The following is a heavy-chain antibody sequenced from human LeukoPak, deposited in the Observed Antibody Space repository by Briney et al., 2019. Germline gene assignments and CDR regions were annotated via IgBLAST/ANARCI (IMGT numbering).Heavy chain of an antibody. CDR2: ISAYNGNT. CDR3: ARHDCSSTSCYGNFDY. Sequence: GASVKVSCKASGYTFTSYGISWVRQAPGQGLEWMGWISAYNGNTNYAQKLQDRVTMTTDTSTSTAYMELRSLRSDDTAVYYCARHDCSSTSCYGNFDYWGQGTLVTVSS. D-gene: IGHD2-2*01. V-gene: IGHV1-18*01. J-gene: IGHJ4*02. CDR1: GYTFTSYG.